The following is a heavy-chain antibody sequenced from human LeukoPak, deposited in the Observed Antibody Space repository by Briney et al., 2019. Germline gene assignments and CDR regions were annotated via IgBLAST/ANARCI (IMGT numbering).Heavy chain of an antibody. J-gene: IGHJ3*01. CDR1: GYTLTNNH. V-gene: IGHV1-2*02. CDR3: ARELGIYAFDV. D-gene: IGHD2/OR15-2a*01. CDR2: IDPNSGVT. Sequence: ASVKVSCKASGYTLTNNHLYWVRQAPGQGLEWMGWIDPNSGVTNFAQNFQGRLTMTTDTSINTAYMELSRLTSDDTTVYYCARELGIYAFDVWGQGTLVTVSS.